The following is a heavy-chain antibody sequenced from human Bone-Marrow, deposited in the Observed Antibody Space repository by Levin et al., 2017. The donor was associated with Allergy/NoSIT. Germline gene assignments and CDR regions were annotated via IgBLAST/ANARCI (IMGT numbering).Heavy chain of an antibody. CDR2: IWYDGSNK. CDR1: GFTFSSYG. V-gene: IGHV3-33*01. J-gene: IGHJ4*02. D-gene: IGHD3-22*01. Sequence: GGSLRLSCAASGFTFSSYGMHWVRQAPGKGLEWVAVIWYDGSNKYYADSVKGRFTISRDNSKNTLYLQMNSLRAEDTAVYYCARDSSGGRIGIVGYDSSGSAGHDYWGQGTLVTVSS. CDR3: ARDSSGGRIGIVGYDSSGSAGHDY.